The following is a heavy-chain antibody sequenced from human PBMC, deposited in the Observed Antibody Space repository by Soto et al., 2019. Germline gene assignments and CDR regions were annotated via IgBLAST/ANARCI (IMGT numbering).Heavy chain of an antibody. CDR2: IYWDYDQ. Sequence: QITLKESGPTLVKPTQTLTLTCTFSGFSISTSGVGVGWLRQPPGRALEWLARIYWDYDQRYSSSLKSRLTITKDTTKNQVVLTMTIMDRVDTGKYYCGHSGQLDRTPGFWGQGTLVTVSS. V-gene: IGHV2-5*02. CDR1: GFSISTSGVG. D-gene: IGHD1-1*01. CDR3: GHSGQLDRTPGF. J-gene: IGHJ4*02.